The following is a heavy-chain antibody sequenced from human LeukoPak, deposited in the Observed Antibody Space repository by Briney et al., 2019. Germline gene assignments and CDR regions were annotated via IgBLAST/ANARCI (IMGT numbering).Heavy chain of an antibody. CDR3: ARDQVGGYSGYLSHQMLDY. D-gene: IGHD5-12*01. V-gene: IGHV1-18*01. J-gene: IGHJ4*02. CDR1: GYTFTSYG. Sequence: ASVKVSCKASGYTFTSYGISWVRQAPGQGLEWMGWISAYNGNTNYAQKLQGRVTMTTDTSTSTAYMELRSLRSDDTAVYYCARDQVGGYSGYLSHQMLDYWGQGTLVTVSS. CDR2: ISAYNGNT.